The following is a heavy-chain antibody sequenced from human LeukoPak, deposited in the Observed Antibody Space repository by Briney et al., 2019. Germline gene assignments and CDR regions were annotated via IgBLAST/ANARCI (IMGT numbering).Heavy chain of an antibody. CDR3: ARERPHYYGSGSYYGDYYYYYYMDV. V-gene: IGHV1-69*05. CDR1: GGTFSSYA. CDR2: IIPIFGTA. Sequence: SVKVSCKASGGTFSSYAISWVRQAPGQGLEWMGGIIPIFGTANYAQKFQGRVTITTDESTSTAYMELSSLRSEDTAVYYCARERPHYYGSGSYYGDYYYYYYMDVWGKGTTVTVSS. D-gene: IGHD3-10*01. J-gene: IGHJ6*03.